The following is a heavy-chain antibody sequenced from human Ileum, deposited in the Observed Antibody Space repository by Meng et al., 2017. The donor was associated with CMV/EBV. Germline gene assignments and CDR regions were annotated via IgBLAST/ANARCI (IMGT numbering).Heavy chain of an antibody. D-gene: IGHD3-3*01. CDR1: SGVC. J-gene: IGHJ4*02. CDR2: IYWNDDK. V-gene: IGHV2-5*01. Sequence: SGVCVAWIRQPPGKALEWLALIYWNDDKRYSPSLKSRLTITKDTSKHQVVLTMTNMDPVDTATYYCARSTDGSNYDFWSGYHTTFDYWGQGTLVTVSS. CDR3: ARSTDGSNYDFWSGYHTTFDY.